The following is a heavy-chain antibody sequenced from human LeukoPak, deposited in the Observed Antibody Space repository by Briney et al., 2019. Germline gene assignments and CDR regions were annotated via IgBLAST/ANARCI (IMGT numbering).Heavy chain of an antibody. J-gene: IGHJ4*02. V-gene: IGHV3-30-3*01. D-gene: IGHD3-3*01. CDR2: ISYDGSNK. CDR1: GFTFSSYA. CDR3: ARVGGGLVLRFLEWLWGDFDY. Sequence: PGGSLRLSCAASGFTFSSYAMHWVRQAPGKGLEWVAVISYDGSNKYYADSVKGRFTISRDNSKNTLYLQMNSLRAEDTAVYYCARVGGGLVLRFLEWLWGDFDYWGQGTLVTVSS.